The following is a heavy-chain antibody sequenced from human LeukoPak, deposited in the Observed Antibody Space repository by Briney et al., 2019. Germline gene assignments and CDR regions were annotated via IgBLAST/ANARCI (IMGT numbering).Heavy chain of an antibody. J-gene: IGHJ5*02. V-gene: IGHV3-30*02. CDR1: SLTFSTYG. Sequence: GGSLRLSCAASSLTFSTYGMHWVRQAPGKGLEWVAFIQNDGNDKYYADSVKGRFTISRDNSKNTLDLQMNGLRAEDTAVYYCARAVTWIDPWGQGTLVTVSS. CDR2: IQNDGNDK. CDR3: ARAVTWIDP.